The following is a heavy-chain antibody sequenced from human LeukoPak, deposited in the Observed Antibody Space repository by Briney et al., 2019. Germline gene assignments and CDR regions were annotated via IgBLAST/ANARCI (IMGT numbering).Heavy chain of an antibody. CDR1: GFTFSTFG. V-gene: IGHV3-33*01. CDR3: AREASGYSRDF. D-gene: IGHD3-3*01. CDR2: IWRDGSRK. Sequence: PGGSLRLSCAASGFTFSTFGMHWLRQAPGKGLEWVAGIWRDGSRKHYGDSVKGRLTISRDNSNNTLFLQMNSLRAEDTAVYCCAREASGYSRDFWGQGTLVIVSS. J-gene: IGHJ4*02.